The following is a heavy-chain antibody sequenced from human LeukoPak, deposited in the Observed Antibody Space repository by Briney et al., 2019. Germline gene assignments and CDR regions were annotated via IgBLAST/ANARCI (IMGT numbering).Heavy chain of an antibody. Sequence: SETLSLTCTVSGDLISRIEYYWGWVRQSPVRGPEWLGHIYHTGTTLYSPHLNNRPTLSVDSSKNQFSLTLKSVTAADTAVYYCASVSVWELATHPGGSFDYWGRGILVTVSS. CDR1: GDLISRIEYY. CDR2: IYHTGTT. CDR3: ASVSVWELATHPGGSFDY. J-gene: IGHJ4*02. D-gene: IGHD1-26*01. V-gene: IGHV4-30-4*01.